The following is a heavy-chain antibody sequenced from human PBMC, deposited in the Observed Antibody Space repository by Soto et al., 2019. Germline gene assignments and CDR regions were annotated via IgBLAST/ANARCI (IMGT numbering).Heavy chain of an antibody. CDR3: ARVMSISWYFDL. D-gene: IGHD5-12*01. J-gene: IGHJ2*01. CDR2: ISSSSSSI. Sequence: GGSLRLSCAASGFTFSSYSMNWVRQAPGKGLEWLSYISSSSSSIYYADSVKGRFTISRDNAKNSLYLQMNSLRAEDTAKYYCARVMSISWYFDLWGRGTLVTVSS. CDR1: GFTFSSYS. V-gene: IGHV3-48*01.